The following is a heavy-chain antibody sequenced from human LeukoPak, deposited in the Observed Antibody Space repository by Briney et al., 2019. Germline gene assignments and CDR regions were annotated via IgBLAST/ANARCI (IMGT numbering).Heavy chain of an antibody. V-gene: IGHV1-69*01. CDR2: IIPIFGTA. Sequence: SVKVSCKASGGTFSSYAISWVRQAPGQGLEWMGGIIPIFGTANYAQKFQGRVTITADESTSAAYMELSSLRSEDTAVYYCARTVVPFLGITKKSHFDYWGQGTLVTVSS. D-gene: IGHD3-10*01. J-gene: IGHJ4*02. CDR1: GGTFSSYA. CDR3: ARTVVPFLGITKKSHFDY.